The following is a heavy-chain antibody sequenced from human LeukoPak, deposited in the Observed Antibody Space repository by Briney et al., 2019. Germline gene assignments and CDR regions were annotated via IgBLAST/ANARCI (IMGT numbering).Heavy chain of an antibody. CDR3: ARDDSYGDYPGFDY. J-gene: IGHJ4*02. Sequence: GGSQRLSCAASGFTSDGYPMSWVRQAPGKGLEWVSSISSSSSYIYYADSVKGRFTISRDNAKNSLYLQMNSLRAEDTAVYYCARDDSYGDYPGFDYWGQGTLVTVSS. V-gene: IGHV3-21*01. CDR1: GFTSDGYP. CDR2: ISSSSSYI. D-gene: IGHD4-17*01.